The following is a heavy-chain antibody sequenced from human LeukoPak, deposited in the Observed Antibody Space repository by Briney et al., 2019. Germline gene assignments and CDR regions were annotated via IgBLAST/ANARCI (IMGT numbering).Heavy chain of an antibody. CDR1: GGTFSSYA. V-gene: IGHV1-2*02. Sequence: ASVKVSCKASGGTFSSYAISWVRQAPGQGLEWMGWINPNSGGTNYAQKFQGRVTMTRDTSISTAYMELSRLRSDDTAVYYCATGLSLVAYFDYWGQGTLVTVSS. D-gene: IGHD5-12*01. J-gene: IGHJ4*02. CDR3: ATGLSLVAYFDY. CDR2: INPNSGGT.